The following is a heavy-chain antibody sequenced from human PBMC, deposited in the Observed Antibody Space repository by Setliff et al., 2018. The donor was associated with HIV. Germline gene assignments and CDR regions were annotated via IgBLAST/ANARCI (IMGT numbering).Heavy chain of an antibody. J-gene: IGHJ3*02. Sequence: SETLSLTCTVSGGSISSGSYYWSWIRQPAGKGLEWIGRIYTSGNTNYNPSLKSRVTISVDTSKNQFSLKLRSVTAADTAMYYCARGLGFSSFWDDAFDIWVQGTMVTVSS. CDR3: ARGLGFSSFWDDAFDI. CDR1: GGSISSGSYY. D-gene: IGHD6-13*01. CDR2: IYTSGNT. V-gene: IGHV4-61*02.